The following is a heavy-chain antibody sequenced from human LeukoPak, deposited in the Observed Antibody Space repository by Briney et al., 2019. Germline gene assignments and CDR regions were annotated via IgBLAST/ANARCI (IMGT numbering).Heavy chain of an antibody. J-gene: IGHJ4*02. CDR1: GFTFSSYW. CDR3: ADSSGYY. D-gene: IGHD6-19*01. CDR2: MKQDGSEE. V-gene: IGHV3-7*01. Sequence: PGGSLRLSCAASGFTFSSYWMSWVRQAPGTGLEWVAHMKQDGSEEYYVDSVKGRFTISRDNAKNSLYLQMNSLRAEDTAVYYCADSSGYYWGQGTLVTVSS.